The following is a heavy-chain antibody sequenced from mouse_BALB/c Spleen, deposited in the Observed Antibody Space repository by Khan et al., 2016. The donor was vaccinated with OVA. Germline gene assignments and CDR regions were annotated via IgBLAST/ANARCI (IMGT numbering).Heavy chain of an antibody. V-gene: IGHV3-2*02. CDR2: ISYSGSA. J-gene: IGHJ1*01. Sequence: EVQLQESGPGLVKPSQSLSLTCTVTGYSITSDYAWNWIRQFPGNKLEWMGYISYSGSANYNPSLKSRISITRDTSENQFFLQLNSVTTEDSATYYSARRSYYGHWYFDVWGAGTTVTVSS. CDR1: GYSITSDYA. CDR3: ARRSYYGHWYFDV. D-gene: IGHD1-1*01.